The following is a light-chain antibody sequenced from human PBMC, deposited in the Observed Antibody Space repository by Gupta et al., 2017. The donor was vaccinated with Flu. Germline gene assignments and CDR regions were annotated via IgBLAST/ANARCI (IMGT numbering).Light chain of an antibody. V-gene: IGLV2-11*01. J-gene: IGLJ2*01. CDR2: DVN. Sequence: QSALTQPRSVSGPPGQSVAHPRTGTSTDVGGYNYFAWYQQHPGKAPRLVIFDVNRRPSEVPDRFSGSKSGNTASLTSSGLQAEDEADYYCCSYAGRYILVGGGTRVTVL. CDR3: CSYAGRYIL. CDR1: STDVGGYNY.